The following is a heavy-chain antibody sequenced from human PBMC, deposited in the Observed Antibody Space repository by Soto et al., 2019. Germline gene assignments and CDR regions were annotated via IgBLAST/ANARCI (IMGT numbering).Heavy chain of an antibody. D-gene: IGHD3-16*02. V-gene: IGHV4-61*01. CDR3: ARGAMITFGGVIVIPTTFDY. Sequence: SETLCLTCSVSGVSVSSGSFYWSWIRQPPGKGLEWIGFIYNTETFNYNPSLKSRVTISVDTSKNQFSLKLSSVTAADTAVYYCARGAMITFGGVIVIPTTFDYWGQGTLVTVSS. J-gene: IGHJ4*02. CDR1: GVSVSSGSFY. CDR2: IYNTETF.